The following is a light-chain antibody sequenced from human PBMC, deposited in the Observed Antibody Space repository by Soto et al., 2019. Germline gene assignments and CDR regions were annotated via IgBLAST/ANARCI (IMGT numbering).Light chain of an antibody. CDR2: GAS. Sequence: EVVLTQSPATLSLSPGERATLSCRASENVRTFVDWYQQKPGQAPRLLIHGASNRATGIPARFSGSGSGTDFTLTISNLEPEDFATYYCQQYHTYSRTFGQGTKVDIK. CDR3: QQYHTYSRT. V-gene: IGKV3-11*01. J-gene: IGKJ1*01. CDR1: ENVRTF.